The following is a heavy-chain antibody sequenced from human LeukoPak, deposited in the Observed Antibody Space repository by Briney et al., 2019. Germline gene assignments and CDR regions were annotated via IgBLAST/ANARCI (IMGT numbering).Heavy chain of an antibody. CDR2: ITDIGKNT. CDR3: AKATQRYCTGGTCYPLDY. V-gene: IGHV3-23*01. D-gene: IGHD2-8*02. CDR1: GFTFGNYA. Sequence: PGGSLRLSCAASGFTFGNYAMAWVRQSPGKGLEWVSWITDIGKNTYHTDSVKGRFTISRDNSKNTLSLQMNSLRVEDTAVYYCAKATQRYCTGGTCYPLDYWGQGTLVTVSS. J-gene: IGHJ4*02.